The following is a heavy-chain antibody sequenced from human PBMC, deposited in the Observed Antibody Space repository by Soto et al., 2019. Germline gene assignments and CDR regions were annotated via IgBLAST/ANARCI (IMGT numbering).Heavy chain of an antibody. J-gene: IGHJ5*02. Sequence: VASVKVSCNASGGTFSSYAISWVRQAPGQGLEWMGGIIPIFGTANYAQKFQGRVTITADESTSTAYMELSSLRSEDTAVYYCARESIGYCSSTSCKQTRGFDPWGQGTLVTVSS. V-gene: IGHV1-69*13. CDR3: ARESIGYCSSTSCKQTRGFDP. CDR2: IIPIFGTA. CDR1: GGTFSSYA. D-gene: IGHD2-2*01.